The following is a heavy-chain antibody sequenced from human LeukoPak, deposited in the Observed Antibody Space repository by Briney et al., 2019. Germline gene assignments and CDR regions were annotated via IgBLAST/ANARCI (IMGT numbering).Heavy chain of an antibody. CDR2: INHSGST. CDR3: ARDPRDGSGAFDI. V-gene: IGHV4-34*01. D-gene: IGHD3-10*01. Sequence: SETLSLTCAVYGGSFSGYYWSWIRQPPGKGLEWIGEINHSGSTNYNPSLKSRVTISVDTSKNQFSLKLSSVTAADTAVYYCARDPRDGSGAFDIWGQGTMVTVSS. J-gene: IGHJ3*02. CDR1: GGSFSGYY.